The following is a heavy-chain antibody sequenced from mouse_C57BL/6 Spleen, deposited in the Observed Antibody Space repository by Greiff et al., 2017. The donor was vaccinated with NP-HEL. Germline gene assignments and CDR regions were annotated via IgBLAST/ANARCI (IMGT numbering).Heavy chain of an antibody. CDR1: GYTFTSYW. Sequence: QVQLQQPGAELVRPGSSVKLSCKASGYTFTSYWMHWVKQRPIQGLEWIGNIDPSDSETPYNQKFKDKATLTVDKSSSTASMQLSSLTSEDSAVYYCARGGRNYYDYDGAMDYWGQGTSVTVSS. CDR2: IDPSDSET. V-gene: IGHV1-52*01. CDR3: ARGGRNYYDYDGAMDY. D-gene: IGHD2-4*01. J-gene: IGHJ4*01.